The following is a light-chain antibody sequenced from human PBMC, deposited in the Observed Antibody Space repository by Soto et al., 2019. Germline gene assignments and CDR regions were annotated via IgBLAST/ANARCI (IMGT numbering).Light chain of an antibody. CDR1: KLEEKY. V-gene: IGLV3-1*01. Sequence: SYELTQPPSVSVSPGQTAIISCSGDKLEEKYACWYQQKPGQPPVLVMYEDNKRPSGIPERFSGSNSGNTFTLTISGTQAMDEAEYYCQACDSSTSVVFGGGTKLTVL. J-gene: IGLJ2*01. CDR3: QACDSSTSVV. CDR2: EDN.